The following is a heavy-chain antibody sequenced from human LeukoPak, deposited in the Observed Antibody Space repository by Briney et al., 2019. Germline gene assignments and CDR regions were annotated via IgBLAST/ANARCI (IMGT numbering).Heavy chain of an antibody. D-gene: IGHD2-15*01. CDR2: IYYSGST. Sequence: PSETLSLTCTVSGGSLTSTNYYWGWIRHSPGKGLEWIGSIYYSGSTYYNPSLKSRVTISVDTSKNELSLKLSSVTAADTAVYYCARGQVGAWFDPWGQGALVAVSS. CDR3: ARGQVGAWFDP. J-gene: IGHJ5*02. CDR1: GGSLTSTNYY. V-gene: IGHV4-39*01.